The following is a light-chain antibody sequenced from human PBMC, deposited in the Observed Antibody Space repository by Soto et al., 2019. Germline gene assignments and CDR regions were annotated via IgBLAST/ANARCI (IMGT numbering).Light chain of an antibody. Sequence: QSVLTQPASVSGSPGQSITFSCTGASSDVGNYHLVSWYQQHPGKAPKVIIYEGNKRPSGVSDRFSGSKSGDTASLTISGLRGDDEADYYCSSYTSSSTLVFGGGTQLTVL. V-gene: IGLV2-14*02. CDR1: SSDVGNYHL. J-gene: IGLJ2*01. CDR2: EGN. CDR3: SSYTSSSTLV.